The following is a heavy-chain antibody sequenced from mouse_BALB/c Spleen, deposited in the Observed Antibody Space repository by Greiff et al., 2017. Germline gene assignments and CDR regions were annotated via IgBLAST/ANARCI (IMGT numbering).Heavy chain of an antibody. Sequence: QVQLKQSGAELVRPGVSVKISCKGSGYTFTDYAMHWVKQSHAKSLEWIGVISTYYGDASYNQKFKGKATMTVDKSSSTAYMELARLTSEDSAIYYCARDYRSVFAYWGQGTLVTVSA. CDR3: ARDYRSVFAY. V-gene: IGHV1S137*01. D-gene: IGHD2-14*01. CDR1: GYTFTDYA. J-gene: IGHJ3*01. CDR2: ISTYYGDA.